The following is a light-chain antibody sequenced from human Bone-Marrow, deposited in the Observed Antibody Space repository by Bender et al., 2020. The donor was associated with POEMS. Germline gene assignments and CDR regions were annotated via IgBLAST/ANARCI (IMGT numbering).Light chain of an antibody. V-gene: IGLV1-44*01. CDR2: SDN. CDR3: GARDAGLSGGV. CDR1: NSNIGTNA. Sequence: QSVLTQPPSASGTPGQRVTISCSGSNSNIGTNAVNWYQQFPGTAPKLLIYSDNQRPSGVPDRFYAFKSGTSASLAISGLQSEDEADYYCGARDAGLSGGVFGGGTKLTVL. J-gene: IGLJ3*02.